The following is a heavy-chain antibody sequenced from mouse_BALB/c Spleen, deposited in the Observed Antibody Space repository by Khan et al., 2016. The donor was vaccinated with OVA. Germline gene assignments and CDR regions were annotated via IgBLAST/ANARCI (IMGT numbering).Heavy chain of an antibody. Sequence: QVQLKESGAELVKPGASVRLSCKASGYTFTSYYLYWVMQRPGHGLEWIGDINPSNGGTNFNENFKTKATLTVDKSSSTAYMQLSSLTSEDSAVYYWTRSGDGAFAYWGQGTLVTVSA. D-gene: IGHD1-1*02. V-gene: IGHV1S81*02. CDR1: GYTFTSYY. CDR2: INPSNGGT. J-gene: IGHJ3*01. CDR3: TRSGDGAFAY.